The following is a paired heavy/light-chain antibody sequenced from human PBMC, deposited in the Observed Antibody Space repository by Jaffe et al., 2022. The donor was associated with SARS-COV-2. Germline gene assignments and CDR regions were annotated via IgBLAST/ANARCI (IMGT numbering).Heavy chain of an antibody. CDR2: IYYSGGT. CDR1: GGSITSSLYY. Sequence: QVQLQESGPGLVKPSETLSLTCTVSGGSITSSLYYWGWIRQPPGKGLEWIGSIYYSGGTYNNPSLMSRVSMSVDTSKNHFSLKLSSVTAADTAVYFCARGYRVGATSSWFDPWGQGTLVTVSS. V-gene: IGHV4-39*02. D-gene: IGHD1-26*01. CDR3: ARGYRVGATSSWFDP. J-gene: IGHJ5*02.
Light chain of an antibody. J-gene: IGKJ3*01. CDR3: QQRSSTFT. CDR1: QSVSSY. CDR2: DAS. V-gene: IGKV3-11*01. Sequence: EIVLTQSPATLSLSPGERATLSCRASQSVSSYLAWYQQKRGQAPRLLIYDASNRATGIPARFSGSGSGTDFTLTISSLEPEDFAVYYCQQRSSTFTFGPGTKVEIK.